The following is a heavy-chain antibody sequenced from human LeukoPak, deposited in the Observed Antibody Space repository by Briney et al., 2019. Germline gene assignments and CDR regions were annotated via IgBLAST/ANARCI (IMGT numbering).Heavy chain of an antibody. Sequence: KPSETLSLTCTVPGGSISSYYWSWIRQPAGKGLEWIGRIYTSGSTNYNPSLKSRVTMSVDTSKNQFSLKLSSVTAADTAVYYCARDWGIGSSGWYVLDYWGQGTLVTVSS. CDR2: IYTSGST. D-gene: IGHD6-19*01. CDR1: GGSISSYY. V-gene: IGHV4-4*07. CDR3: ARDWGIGSSGWYVLDY. J-gene: IGHJ4*02.